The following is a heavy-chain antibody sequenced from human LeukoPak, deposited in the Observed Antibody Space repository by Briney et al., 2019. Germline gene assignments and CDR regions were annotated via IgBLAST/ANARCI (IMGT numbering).Heavy chain of an antibody. Sequence: GGSLRLSCAASGFTFSDYYMSWIRQAPGKGLEWVSYISSSSYRNYADSVKGRFTISRDNAKNSPYLQMNSLRAEDTAVYYCARFRGFGELETTRPHNYYHYGMDVWGQGTTVTVSS. V-gene: IGHV3-11*03. CDR3: ARFRGFGELETTRPHNYYHYGMDV. J-gene: IGHJ6*02. CDR2: ISSSSYR. CDR1: GFTFSDYY. D-gene: IGHD3-10*01.